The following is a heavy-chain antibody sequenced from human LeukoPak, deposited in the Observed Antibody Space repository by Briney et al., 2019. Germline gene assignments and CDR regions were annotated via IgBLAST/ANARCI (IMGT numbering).Heavy chain of an antibody. CDR3: ARGRDVVVVPAADFDY. CDR2: TYYNSQWYN. D-gene: IGHD2-2*01. Sequence: SQTLSLTCAISGDSVSRNSIAWNWIRQSPSRGLEWLGRTYYNSQWYNDYAVSVRSRITINPDTSKNQFSLQLNSVTPEDTAVYFCARGRDVVVVPAADFDYWGQGILVTVSS. J-gene: IGHJ4*02. CDR1: GDSVSRNSIA. V-gene: IGHV6-1*01.